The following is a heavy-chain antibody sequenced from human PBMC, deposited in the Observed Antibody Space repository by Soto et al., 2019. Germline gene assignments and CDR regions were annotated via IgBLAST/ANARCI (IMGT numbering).Heavy chain of an antibody. Sequence: VQLVQSGAEVKKPGSSVNVSCKACGCTFSSYAISWVRQGPGQGLEWMGGFTPIFGTANYPQKYQGRVTITADKSTSTAYRELSRLRSEDTGLYYCANLSDYGDYVAFDFWGQGTLGTGSS. D-gene: IGHD4-17*01. CDR2: FTPIFGTA. V-gene: IGHV1-69*06. J-gene: IGHJ4*02. CDR1: GCTFSSYA. CDR3: ANLSDYGDYVAFDF.